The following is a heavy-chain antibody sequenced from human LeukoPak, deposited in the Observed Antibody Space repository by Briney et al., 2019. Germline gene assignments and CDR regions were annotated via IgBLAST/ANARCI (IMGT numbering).Heavy chain of an antibody. V-gene: IGHV3-74*03. J-gene: IGHJ4*02. CDR1: GFTFSRDW. CDR3: AKSAGY. CDR2: ISDDGGIT. D-gene: IGHD6-13*01. Sequence: GGSLRLSCAASGFTFSRDWMHWVRHAPGKGLVWVSRISDDGGITTYADSVQGRFTISRDNSENTLYLQMNSLRAEDTAVYYCAKSAGYWGQGTLVTVSS.